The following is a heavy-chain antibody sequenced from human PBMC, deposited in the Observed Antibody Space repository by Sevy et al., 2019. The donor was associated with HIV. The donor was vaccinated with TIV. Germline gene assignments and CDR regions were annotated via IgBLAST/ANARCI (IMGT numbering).Heavy chain of an antibody. V-gene: IGHV1-18*01. CDR1: GYTFTNYH. Sequence: ASVKVSCKASGYTFTNYHITWVRQAPGQGLEWMGWITPNNGNTNYARRLQGRVTMTTDTSTGTAYMELRSLRSDDTAVYYCARAPSGSQGPGQYFHHWGQSTLVTVSS. CDR3: ARAPSGSQGPGQYFHH. J-gene: IGHJ1*01. D-gene: IGHD1-26*01. CDR2: ITPNNGNT.